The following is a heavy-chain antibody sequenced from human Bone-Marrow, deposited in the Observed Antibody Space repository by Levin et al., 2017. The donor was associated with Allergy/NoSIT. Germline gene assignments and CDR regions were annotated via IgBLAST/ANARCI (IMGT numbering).Heavy chain of an antibody. D-gene: IGHD5-12*01. Sequence: SETLSLTCTVSGDSMKFSHWTWIRQSAGRGLEWLGHVYDSETSIYNASLRSRLSISIDTANNQFSLRLTSVTAADRATYYCARGWGFGGFDTWGRG. V-gene: IGHV4-59*01. CDR2: VYDSETS. CDR1: GDSMKFSH. CDR3: ARGWGFGGFDT. J-gene: IGHJ3*02.